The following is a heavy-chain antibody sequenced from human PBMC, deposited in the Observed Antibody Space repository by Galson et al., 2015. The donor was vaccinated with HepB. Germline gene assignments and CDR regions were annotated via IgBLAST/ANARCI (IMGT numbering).Heavy chain of an antibody. Sequence: SLRLSCAGSGFTFSGSTIHWVRQTSGKGLEWVGRIETKGSNYATAYVASVKGRFTISRDDSKNTAYLQMHSLRTEDTAVYYCIRSGDFSGYSSRWGQGTLVTVSS. CDR3: IRSGDFSGYSSR. V-gene: IGHV3-73*01. CDR2: IETKGSNYAT. D-gene: IGHD6-13*01. CDR1: GFTFSGST. J-gene: IGHJ4*02.